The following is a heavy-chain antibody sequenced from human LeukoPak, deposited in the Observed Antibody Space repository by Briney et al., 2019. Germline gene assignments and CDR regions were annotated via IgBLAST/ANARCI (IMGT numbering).Heavy chain of an antibody. CDR3: ARDLREGSSWED. CDR1: GGSISSGGYY. J-gene: IGHJ4*02. D-gene: IGHD6-13*01. Sequence: SETLSLTCTVSGGSISSGGYYWSWIRQPPGKGLEWIGYIYHSGSTYYNPSLKSRVTISVDRSKNQFSLKLSSVTAADTAVYYCARDLREGSSWEDWGQGTLVTVSS. V-gene: IGHV4-30-2*01. CDR2: IYHSGST.